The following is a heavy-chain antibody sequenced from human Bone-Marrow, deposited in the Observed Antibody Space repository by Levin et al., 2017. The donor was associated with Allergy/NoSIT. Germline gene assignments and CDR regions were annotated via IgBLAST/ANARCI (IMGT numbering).Heavy chain of an antibody. Sequence: SCAASGFTFSSYEMNWVRQAPGKGLEWVSYISSSGSTIYYADSVKGRFTISRDNAKNSLYLQMNSLRAEDTAVYYCARLGIVVVPAAKPGDYWGQGTLVTVSS. D-gene: IGHD2-2*02. CDR2: ISSSGSTI. J-gene: IGHJ4*02. CDR3: ARLGIVVVPAAKPGDY. CDR1: GFTFSSYE. V-gene: IGHV3-48*03.